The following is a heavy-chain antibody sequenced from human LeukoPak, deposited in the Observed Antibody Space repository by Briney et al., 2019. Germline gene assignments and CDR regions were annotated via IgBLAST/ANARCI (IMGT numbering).Heavy chain of an antibody. CDR3: ARGGPWGVTTVTYYFDY. V-gene: IGHV1-18*01. J-gene: IGHJ4*02. Sequence: ASVKVSCKASGYTFTSYGISWVRQAPGQGLEWMGRISAYNGNTNYAQKLQGRVTMTTDTSTSTAYMELRSLRSDDTAVYYCARGGPWGVTTVTYYFDYWGQGTLVTVSS. D-gene: IGHD4-17*01. CDR1: GYTFTSYG. CDR2: ISAYNGNT.